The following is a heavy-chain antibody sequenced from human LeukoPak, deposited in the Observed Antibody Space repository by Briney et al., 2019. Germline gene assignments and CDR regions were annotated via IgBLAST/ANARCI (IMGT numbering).Heavy chain of an antibody. CDR2: IRWDDGST. J-gene: IGHJ4*02. CDR3: AKVHAAGALYYFDY. V-gene: IGHV3-43*01. CDR1: GFTFHHYT. D-gene: IGHD6-13*01. Sequence: GGSLRLSCAASGFTFHHYTMHWVRQAPGKGLEWVSLIRWDDGSTYYAHSVKGRFPISRDNSKNSLYLQMNSLRTEDTALYYCAKVHAAGALYYFDYWGQGTLVTVSS.